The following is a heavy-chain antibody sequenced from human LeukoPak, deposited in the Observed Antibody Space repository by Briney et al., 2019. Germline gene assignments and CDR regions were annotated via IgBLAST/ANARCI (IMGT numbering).Heavy chain of an antibody. CDR1: GASIRSGDYY. J-gene: IGHJ4*02. CDR3: QSRYLEWLLEY. V-gene: IGHV4-30-4*01. CDR2: IYDSGST. Sequence: SETLSLTCTVSGASIRSGDYYWSWIRQPPGKGLEWIGYIYDSGSTYYNPSLKSRVTISVDTSKNQFSLRLSSVTAADTAVYYCQSRYLEWLLEYWGQGTLVTVSS. D-gene: IGHD3-3*01.